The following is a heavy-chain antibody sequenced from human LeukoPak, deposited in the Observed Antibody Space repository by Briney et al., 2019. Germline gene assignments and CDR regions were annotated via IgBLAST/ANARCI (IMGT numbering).Heavy chain of an antibody. CDR3: AKDTLPTYCGGDCYPGSSFDI. CDR1: GFTFDDYA. D-gene: IGHD2-21*02. CDR2: ISWNSGSI. Sequence: GGSLRLSCAASGFTFDDYAMHWVRQAPGKGLEWVSGISWNSGSIGYADSVKGRFTISRDNAKNSLYLQMNSLRAEDTALYYCAKDTLPTYCGGDCYPGSSFDIWGQGTMVTVSS. V-gene: IGHV3-9*01. J-gene: IGHJ3*02.